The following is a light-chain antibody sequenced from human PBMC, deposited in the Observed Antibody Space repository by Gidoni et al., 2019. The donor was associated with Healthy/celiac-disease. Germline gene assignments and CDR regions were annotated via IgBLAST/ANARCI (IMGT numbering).Light chain of an antibody. V-gene: IGKV1-5*03. J-gene: IGKJ1*01. CDR2: KAS. CDR3: QQYNSYRT. CDR1: QSISSW. Sequence: DLQMTQSPSTLSASVGDRVTITCRASQSISSWLAWYQQKPGKAPKLLIYKASSLESGVPSRFSGSGSGTEFTLTISSLQPDDFATYYCQQYNSYRTFGQXTKVEIK.